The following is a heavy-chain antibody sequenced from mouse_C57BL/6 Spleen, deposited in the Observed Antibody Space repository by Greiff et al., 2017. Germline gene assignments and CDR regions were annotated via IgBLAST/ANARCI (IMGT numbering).Heavy chain of an antibody. J-gene: IGHJ4*01. V-gene: IGHV1-22*01. CDR2: INPNNGGT. CDR1: GYTFTDYN. CDR3: ARGDGYYRAMDY. D-gene: IGHD2-3*01. Sequence: EVKLMESGPELVKPGASVKMSCKASGYTFTDYNMHWVKQSHGKSLEWIGYINPNNGGTSYNQKFKGKATLTVNKSSSTAYMELRSLTSEDSAVYYCARGDGYYRAMDYWGQGTSVTVSS.